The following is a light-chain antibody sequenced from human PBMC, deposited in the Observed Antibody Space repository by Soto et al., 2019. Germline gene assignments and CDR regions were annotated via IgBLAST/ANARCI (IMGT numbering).Light chain of an antibody. V-gene: IGKV1-5*03. CDR3: QQYHSWT. CDR2: TAS. Sequence: DIQMTQSPSSLAASVGDRVTITCRASQSIASWMAWYQQKPGKAPKLLIYTASTLQSGVPSRFSGSGSGTEFTLTISSLQPDDFATYYCQQYHSWTFGQGTKVDIK. J-gene: IGKJ1*01. CDR1: QSIASW.